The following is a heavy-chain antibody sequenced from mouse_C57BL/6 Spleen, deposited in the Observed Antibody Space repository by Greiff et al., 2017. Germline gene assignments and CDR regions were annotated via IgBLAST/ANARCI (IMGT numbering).Heavy chain of an antibody. CDR2: INYDGSST. CDR1: GFTFSDYY. Sequence: EVQVVESEGGLVQPGSSMKLSCTASGFTFSDYYMAWVRQVPEKGLEWVANINYDGSSTYYLDSLKSRFIISRDNAKNILYLQMSSLKSEDTATYYCAREETGTGAMDYWGQGTSVTVSS. D-gene: IGHD3-3*01. CDR3: AREETGTGAMDY. J-gene: IGHJ4*01. V-gene: IGHV5-16*01.